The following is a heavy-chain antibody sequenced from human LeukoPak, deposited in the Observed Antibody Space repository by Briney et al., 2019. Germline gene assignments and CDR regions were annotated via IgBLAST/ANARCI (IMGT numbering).Heavy chain of an antibody. Sequence: SETLSLTCTVSGGSISSYYWSWIRQPPGKGLEWIGYIYYSGSTNYNPSLKSRVTTSVETSKKQFSLKLSSVTAADTAVYYCAGHIAPAGTFDYWGQGTLVTVSS. CDR3: AGHIAPAGTFDY. J-gene: IGHJ4*02. CDR2: IYYSGST. V-gene: IGHV4-59*08. CDR1: GGSISSYY. D-gene: IGHD6-13*01.